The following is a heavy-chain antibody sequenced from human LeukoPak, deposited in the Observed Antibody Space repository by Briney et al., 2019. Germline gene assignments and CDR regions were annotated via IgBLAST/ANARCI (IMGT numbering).Heavy chain of an antibody. V-gene: IGHV3-30-3*01. J-gene: IGHJ5*02. CDR3: ARDHDSGGGGGS. CDR1: GFTFSRYT. D-gene: IGHD1-26*01. Sequence: GGSLRLSCAVSGFTFSRYTMHWVRQAPGQGLEWVAVISIDGNTKYHADSVRGRFTISRDNSKNTLYLQMNSLRTEDTAVYFCARDHDSGGGGGSWGQGTLVTVSS. CDR2: ISIDGNTK.